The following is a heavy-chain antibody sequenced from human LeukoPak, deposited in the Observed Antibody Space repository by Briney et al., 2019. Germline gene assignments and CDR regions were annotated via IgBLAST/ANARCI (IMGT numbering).Heavy chain of an antibody. CDR3: ARFRSAADHPDS. Sequence: SETLSLICTVSGASITNYYWSWIRQPPGKGLEWIGHISHTGITNYNPSLESRVIISADTSRNQFSLKLTSMTAADTAVYYCARFRSAADHPDSWGQGTLVTVSS. CDR1: GASITNYY. J-gene: IGHJ4*02. D-gene: IGHD1-14*01. V-gene: IGHV4-59*01. CDR2: ISHTGIT.